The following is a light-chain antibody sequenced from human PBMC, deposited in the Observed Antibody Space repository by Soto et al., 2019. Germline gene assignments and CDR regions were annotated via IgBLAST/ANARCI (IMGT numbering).Light chain of an antibody. J-gene: IGKJ1*01. CDR2: KAS. CDR3: QQYDTYWT. Sequence: DIQMTQSPSTLSASVGDRVIITCRASESISNWLAWYQQKPGKAPNLHIYKASSLKSGVPLRFSGSGSGTEFTLTINSLQPDDFATYYCQQYDTYWTFGQGIKVDIK. V-gene: IGKV1-5*03. CDR1: ESISNW.